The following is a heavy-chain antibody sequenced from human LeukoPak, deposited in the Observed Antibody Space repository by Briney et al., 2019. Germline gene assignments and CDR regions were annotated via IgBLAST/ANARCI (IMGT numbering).Heavy chain of an antibody. CDR3: ARDGPEYSSSSNYYGMDV. D-gene: IGHD6-6*01. Sequence: ASVKVSCKASGYTFTGYYMHWVRQAPGQGLEWMGWINPNSGGTNYAQKFQGRVTMTRDTSISTAYMELSRLRSDDTAVYYCARDGPEYSSSSNYYGMDVWGQGTTVTVSS. CDR1: GYTFTGYY. J-gene: IGHJ6*02. V-gene: IGHV1-2*02. CDR2: INPNSGGT.